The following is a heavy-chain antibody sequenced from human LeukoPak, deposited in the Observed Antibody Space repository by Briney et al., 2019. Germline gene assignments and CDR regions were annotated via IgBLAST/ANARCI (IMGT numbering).Heavy chain of an antibody. D-gene: IGHD1-14*01. CDR3: AKDNAPIGPEETGWLDS. V-gene: IGHV3-33*06. CDR2: IWYDGSKK. J-gene: IGHJ5*01. CDR1: GFIFNNYG. Sequence: QPGRSLRLSCAASGFIFNNYGMYWVRQAPGKGLEWVAVIWYDGSKKYYADSVKGRFTISRDNSKNMLYLQMNSLSAEDTAVYYCAKDNAPIGPEETGWLDSWGQGNLVTVSS.